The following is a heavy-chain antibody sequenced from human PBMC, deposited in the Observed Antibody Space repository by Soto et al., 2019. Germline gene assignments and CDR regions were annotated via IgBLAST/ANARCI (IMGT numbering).Heavy chain of an antibody. Sequence: EVQLVESGGGLVQPGGSLRLSCAASGFTFSSYWMHWVRQAPGKGLVWVSRINSDGSSTSYADSVKGRFTISRDNAKNTLYLQMNSLRAEDTAVYYCARVRDDWAAERYFDYWGQGTLVTLSS. V-gene: IGHV3-74*01. CDR2: INSDGSST. J-gene: IGHJ4*02. CDR3: ARVRDDWAAERYFDY. D-gene: IGHD6-13*01. CDR1: GFTFSSYW.